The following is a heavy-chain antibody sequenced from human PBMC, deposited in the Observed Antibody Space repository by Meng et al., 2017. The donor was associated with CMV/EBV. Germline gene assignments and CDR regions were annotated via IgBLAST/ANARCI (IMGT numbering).Heavy chain of an antibody. V-gene: IGHV1-2*02. J-gene: IGHJ3*02. Sequence: ASVKVSCKASGYTFTGYYMHWVRQAPGQGLEWMGWINPNSGGTNYAQKFQGRVTMTRDKSTSTAYMELSSLRSEDTAVYYCAREGVMTAFDIWGQGTMVTVSS. CDR2: INPNSGGT. CDR3: AREGVMTAFDI. CDR1: GYTFTGYY. D-gene: IGHD2-8*01.